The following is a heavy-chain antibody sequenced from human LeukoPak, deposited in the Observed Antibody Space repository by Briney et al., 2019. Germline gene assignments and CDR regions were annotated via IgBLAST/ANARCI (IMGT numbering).Heavy chain of an antibody. D-gene: IGHD6-19*01. Sequence: GGSLRLSCAASGFTFSSNAMSWVRQAPGKGLEWVSAISGSGGSTYYADSVKGRFTISRDNSKNTLYLQMNSLRVEDTALYFCAKDSDSSGWYVTTDYWGQGTLVTVSS. CDR2: ISGSGGST. CDR1: GFTFSSNA. V-gene: IGHV3-23*01. CDR3: AKDSDSSGWYVTTDY. J-gene: IGHJ4*02.